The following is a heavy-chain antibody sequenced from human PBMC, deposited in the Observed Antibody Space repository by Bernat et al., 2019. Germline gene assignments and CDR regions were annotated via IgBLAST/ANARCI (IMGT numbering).Heavy chain of an antibody. V-gene: IGHV3-15*07. CDR2: IKTKTDGGTT. CDR1: GFSFNNAW. CDR3: ATDCATVAPYYYKGLDV. J-gene: IGHJ6*02. Sequence: EVQLVESGGGLVKPGGSLRLSCAASGFSFNNAWMNWVRQAPGKGLEWVGQIKTKTDGGTTDYAAPVKGRFTISRDDSKNMLYLEMNSLKTEDTAVYYCATDCATVAPYYYKGLDVWGQGTTVTVYS. D-gene: IGHD4-23*01.